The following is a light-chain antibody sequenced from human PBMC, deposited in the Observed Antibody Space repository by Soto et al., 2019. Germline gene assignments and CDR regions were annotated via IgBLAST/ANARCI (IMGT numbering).Light chain of an antibody. J-gene: IGKJ4*01. CDR3: QQYNNWTLT. V-gene: IGKV3-15*01. Sequence: EVVMTQSPATLSVSLGERPTLFCKASQSVRDNLAWYQQKPGQAPSLLIYGASIRETGTPARFSGVGAGTECTRTISSLQSEDFEVYYCQQYNNWTLTFGGGTKVDIK. CDR1: QSVRDN. CDR2: GAS.